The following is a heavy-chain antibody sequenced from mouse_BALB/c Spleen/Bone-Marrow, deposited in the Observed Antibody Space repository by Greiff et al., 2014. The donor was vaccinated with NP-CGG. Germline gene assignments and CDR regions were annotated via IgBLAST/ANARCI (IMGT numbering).Heavy chain of an antibody. J-gene: IGHJ2*01. CDR1: GYTFSNYW. V-gene: IGHV1-5*01. CDR3: TTLARNNFDY. D-gene: IGHD3-1*01. Sequence: EVQLQQSGTVLARPGAAVKMSCKASGYTFSNYWMHWIKQRPGQGLEWIGTIHPGNSDTTYNQKFKGKAKLTAVTSTSTAYMELSSLTNEDSAVYYCTTLARNNFDYWGLGTTLTVSS. CDR2: IHPGNSDT.